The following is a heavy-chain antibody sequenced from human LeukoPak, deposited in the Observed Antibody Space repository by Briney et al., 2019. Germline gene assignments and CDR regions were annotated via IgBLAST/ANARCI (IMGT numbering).Heavy chain of an antibody. D-gene: IGHD3-10*01. Sequence: GGSLRLSCAASGFTFSNAWMSWVRQAPGKGLEWVGRIKSKTDGGTTDYAAPVKGRFTISRDNSKNTLHLQMNSLRAEDTAVYYCAKEGGSYYYASGSYGYFQHWGQGTLVTVSS. J-gene: IGHJ1*01. CDR1: GFTFSNAW. V-gene: IGHV3-15*01. CDR3: AKEGGSYYYASGSYGYFQH. CDR2: IKSKTDGGTT.